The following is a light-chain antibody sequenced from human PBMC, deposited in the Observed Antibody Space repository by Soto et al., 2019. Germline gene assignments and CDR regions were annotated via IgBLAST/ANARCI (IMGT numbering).Light chain of an antibody. CDR2: GAY. V-gene: IGKV3-15*01. CDR3: QQYDDWPS. J-gene: IGKJ1*01. CDR1: RSVSSN. Sequence: EIVLTQSPATLSLSPGESATLSCRASRSVSSNVAWWYQQKPGQTPRLLIFGAYTRASGIPGRFSGSGSGTEFTLTISSLQSEDFAVYYCQQYDDWPSFGQGTKVDIK.